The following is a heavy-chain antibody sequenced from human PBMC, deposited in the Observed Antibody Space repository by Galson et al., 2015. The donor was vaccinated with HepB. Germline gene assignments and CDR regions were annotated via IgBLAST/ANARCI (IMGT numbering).Heavy chain of an antibody. CDR1: GFTFSSYA. V-gene: IGHV3-30-3*01. CDR2: ILYDGSNK. Sequence: SLRLSCAASGFTFSSYAMHWVRQAPGKGLEWVAVILYDGSNKYYADSVKGRFTISRDNSKNTLYLQMNSLRAEDTAVYYCARDKQWLPRGYFDYWGQGTLVTVSS. CDR3: ARDKQWLPRGYFDY. J-gene: IGHJ4*02. D-gene: IGHD6-19*01.